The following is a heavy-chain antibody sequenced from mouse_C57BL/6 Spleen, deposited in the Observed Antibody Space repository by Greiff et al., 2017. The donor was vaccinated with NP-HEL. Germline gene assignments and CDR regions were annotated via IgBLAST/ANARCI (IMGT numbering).Heavy chain of an antibody. CDR2: ISNGGGST. V-gene: IGHV5-12*01. J-gene: IGHJ2*01. CDR1: GFTFSDCY. CDR3: ARQGKSTPFDY. Sequence: EVKLMESGGGLVQPGGSLKLSCAASGFTFSDCYMYWVRQTPEKRLEWVAYISNGGGSTYYPDTVKGRFTISRDNAKNTLYLQMSRLKSEDTAMYYCARQGKSTPFDYWGQGTTLTVSS.